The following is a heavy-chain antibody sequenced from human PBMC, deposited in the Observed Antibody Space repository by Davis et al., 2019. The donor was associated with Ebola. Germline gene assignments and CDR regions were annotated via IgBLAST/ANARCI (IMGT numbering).Heavy chain of an antibody. CDR3: AREAYYYDSSGYSRGGFDY. V-gene: IGHV4-59*01. CDR2: IYYSGST. J-gene: IGHJ4*02. D-gene: IGHD3-22*01. Sequence: SGTLSLTCTVSGGSISSYYWSWIRQPPGKGLEWIGYIYYSGSTNYNPSLKSRVTISVDTSKNQFTLKLSSVTAADTAVYYCAREAYYYDSSGYSRGGFDYWGQGTLVTVSS. CDR1: GGSISSYY.